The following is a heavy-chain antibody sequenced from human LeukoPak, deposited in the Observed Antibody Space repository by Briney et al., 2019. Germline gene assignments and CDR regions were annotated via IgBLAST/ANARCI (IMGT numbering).Heavy chain of an antibody. CDR1: GGSISSGVYC. CDR2: IYYSGST. V-gene: IGHV4-31*03. D-gene: IGHD2-2*01. CDR3: ARDRTALGYCSSTSCYSFSWFDP. J-gene: IGHJ5*02. Sequence: PSETLSLTCTVSGGSISSGVYCWSWIRQHPGKGLEWIGYIYYSGSTYYNPSLKSRVTMSVDTSKNQFSLKLSSVTAADTAVYYCARDRTALGYCSSTSCYSFSWFDPWGQGTLVTVSS.